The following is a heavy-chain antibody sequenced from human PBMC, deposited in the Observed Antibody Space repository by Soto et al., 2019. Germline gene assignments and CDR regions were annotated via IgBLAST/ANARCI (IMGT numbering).Heavy chain of an antibody. CDR2: IIPIFGTA. J-gene: IGHJ2*01. D-gene: IGHD3-22*01. V-gene: IGHV1-69*01. CDR1: GGTFSSYA. CDR3: ASRSPYDSSGYYYVSDWYFDL. Sequence: QVQLVQSGAEVKKPGSSVKVSCKASGGTFSSYAISWVRQAPGQGLEWMGGIIPIFGTANYAQKFQGRVTITADESTSTGYMELSSLRSEDTAVYYCASRSPYDSSGYYYVSDWYFDLWGRGTLVTVSS.